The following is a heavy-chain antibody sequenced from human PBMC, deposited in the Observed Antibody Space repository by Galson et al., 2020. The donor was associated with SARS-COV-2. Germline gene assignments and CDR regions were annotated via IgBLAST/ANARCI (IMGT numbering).Heavy chain of an antibody. J-gene: IGHJ5*02. CDR3: AKAPYCSSTSCSPRYNWFDP. Sequence: SLKISCAASGFTFDDYAMHWVRQAPGKGLEWVSGISWNSGSIGYADSVKGRFTISRDNAKNSLYLQMNSLRAEDTALYYCAKAPYCSSTSCSPRYNWFDPWGQGTLVTVSS. D-gene: IGHD2-2*01. CDR1: GFTFDDYA. CDR2: ISWNSGSI. V-gene: IGHV3-9*01.